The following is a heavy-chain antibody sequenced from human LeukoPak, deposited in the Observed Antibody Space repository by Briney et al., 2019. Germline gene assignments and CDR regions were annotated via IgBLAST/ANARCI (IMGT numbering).Heavy chain of an antibody. CDR1: GGTFSSYA. CDR3: ARQKVVPAAMSTYVYYYYYYMDV. V-gene: IGHV1-69*13. CDR2: IIPIFGTA. Sequence: SVKVSCKASGGTFSSYAISWVRQAPGQGLEWMGGIIPIFGTANYAQKFQGRVTITADESTSTAYMELSSLRSEDTAVYYCARQKVVPAAMSTYVYYYYYYMDVWGKGTTVTVSS. J-gene: IGHJ6*03. D-gene: IGHD2-2*01.